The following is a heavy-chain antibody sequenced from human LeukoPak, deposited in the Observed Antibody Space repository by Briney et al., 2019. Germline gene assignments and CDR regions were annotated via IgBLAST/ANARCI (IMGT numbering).Heavy chain of an antibody. J-gene: IGHJ5*02. CDR1: GGSFSGYY. CDR3: ARPGYCSSTSCRDP. V-gene: IGHV4-34*01. CDR2: INHSGST. D-gene: IGHD2-2*01. Sequence: PSETLSLTCAVYGGSFSGYYWSWIRQPPGKGLEWIGEINHSGSTNYNPSLKSRVTISVDTSKNQFSLKLSSVTAADTAVYYCARPGYCSSTSCRDPWGQGTLVTVSS.